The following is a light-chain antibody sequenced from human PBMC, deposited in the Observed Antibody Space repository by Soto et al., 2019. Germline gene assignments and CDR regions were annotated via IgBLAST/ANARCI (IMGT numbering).Light chain of an antibody. V-gene: IGKV3-15*01. CDR2: DAS. J-gene: IGKJ1*01. CDR1: QSVSSN. CDR3: QQYDDWPET. Sequence: EKVMTQSPATLSVSPGERATLSCRASQSVSSNLAWYQQKPGQAPRLLIYDASTRATGIPARFSGSGSGTELTLTIISLQSEDLGVYYCQQYDDWPETFGQGTKVEIK.